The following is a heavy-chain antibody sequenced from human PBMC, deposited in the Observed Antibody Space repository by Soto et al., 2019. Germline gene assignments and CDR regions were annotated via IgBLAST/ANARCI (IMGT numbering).Heavy chain of an antibody. D-gene: IGHD2-15*01. J-gene: IGHJ4*02. Sequence: QVQLVQSGAEVKKPGASVKVSCKASGYTITSYGISWVRQAPGQGLEWMGWISAYNGNTNYAQKLQGRVTTTTDTSTSTAYMELRCLRSDDPAVYYCARGPSYCSGGGCYLDYWGQGTLVTVSS. CDR1: GYTITSYG. CDR3: ARGPSYCSGGGCYLDY. V-gene: IGHV1-18*01. CDR2: ISAYNGNT.